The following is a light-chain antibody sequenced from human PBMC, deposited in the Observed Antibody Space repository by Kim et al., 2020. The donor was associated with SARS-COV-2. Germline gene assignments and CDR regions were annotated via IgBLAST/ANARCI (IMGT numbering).Light chain of an antibody. CDR3: NSRDSNDNVV. Sequence: VALGQTVRITCQGRSLRSYYATWYQQKPGQAPIVVIYGKNNRPSGIPDRFSGSSSGNTTSLTITGTQAGDEADYYCNSRDSNDNVVFGGGTQLTVL. CDR1: SLRSYY. J-gene: IGLJ2*01. CDR2: GKN. V-gene: IGLV3-19*01.